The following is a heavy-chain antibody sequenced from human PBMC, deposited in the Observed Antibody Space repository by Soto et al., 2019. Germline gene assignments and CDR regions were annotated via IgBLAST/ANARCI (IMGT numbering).Heavy chain of an antibody. V-gene: IGHV1-3*01. J-gene: IGHJ3*02. CDR2: INPGNGNT. Sequence: VKVSCKASGYTFTSYAMHWVRQAPGQRLEWMGWINPGNGNTNYAQKFQGRVTMTRNTSVSTAYMELSSPRSEDTAVYYCARGLGIGAFDIWGQGTMVTVSS. CDR1: GYTFTSYA. CDR3: ARGLGIGAFDI. D-gene: IGHD1-26*01.